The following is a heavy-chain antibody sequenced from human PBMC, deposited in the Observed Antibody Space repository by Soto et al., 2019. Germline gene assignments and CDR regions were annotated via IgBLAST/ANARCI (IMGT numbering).Heavy chain of an antibody. CDR3: TTCYSGGHGGFDY. CDR1: GFTFSNAW. CDR2: IKSKTDGGTT. Sequence: EVQLVESGGGLVKPGGSLSLSCAASGFTFSNAWMNWVRQAPGKGLEWVGRIKSKTDGGTTDYAAPVKGRFASSRDDSKNTLYLQVNSLKNEDTAVYYCTTCYSGGHGGFDYWGQGTLVTVSA. D-gene: IGHD1-26*01. J-gene: IGHJ4*02. V-gene: IGHV3-15*07.